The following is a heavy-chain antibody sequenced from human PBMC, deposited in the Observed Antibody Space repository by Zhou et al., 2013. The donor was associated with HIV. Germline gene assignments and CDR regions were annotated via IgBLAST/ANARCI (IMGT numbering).Heavy chain of an antibody. D-gene: IGHD3-10*01. CDR1: GYTFTAYY. CDR2: INPNSGGT. CDR3: ARDMVSEATTLSSGRHPGGMDV. V-gene: IGHV1-2*02. J-gene: IGHJ6*02. Sequence: QVQLVQSGAEVKEPGASMKVSCKASGYTFTAYYIHWVRQAPGQGLEWVGWINPNSGGTNYAQKFQGRVTVTRDTSISTAYMELSRLRSDDTAVYYCARDMVSEATTLSSGRHPGGMDVVGPRDHGHRLL.